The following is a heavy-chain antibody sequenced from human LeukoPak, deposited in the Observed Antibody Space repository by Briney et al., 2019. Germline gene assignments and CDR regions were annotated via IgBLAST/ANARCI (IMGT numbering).Heavy chain of an antibody. CDR1: GYSISSGYF. CDR3: ARAYCVGDCSVLHIYFDY. Sequence: SETLSLTCTVSGYSISSGYFWGWMRQPPGQGLEWIGSIYHSVTTHYNPSLKSRVTISLDTSKNQFSLKLSSVTAADTAVYYCARAYCVGDCSVLHIYFDYWGQGTLVTVSS. CDR2: IYHSVTT. J-gene: IGHJ4*02. D-gene: IGHD2-21*02. V-gene: IGHV4-38-2*02.